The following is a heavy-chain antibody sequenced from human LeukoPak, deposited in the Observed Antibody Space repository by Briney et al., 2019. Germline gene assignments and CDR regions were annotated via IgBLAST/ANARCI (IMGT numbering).Heavy chain of an antibody. CDR2: IYYSGST. V-gene: IGHV4-59*01. CDR1: GGSISSYY. J-gene: IGHJ4*02. D-gene: IGHD6-13*01. CDR3: ARVEGDRSSNFDY. Sequence: SETLSLTCTVSGGSISSYYWSWIRQPPGKGLEWIGYIYYSGSTNYNPSLKSRVTISVDTSKNQFSLELSSVTAADTAVYYCARVEGDRSSNFDYWGQGTLVTVSS.